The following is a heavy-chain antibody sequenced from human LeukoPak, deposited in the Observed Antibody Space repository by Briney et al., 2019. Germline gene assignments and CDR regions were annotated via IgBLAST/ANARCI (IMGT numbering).Heavy chain of an antibody. J-gene: IGHJ6*03. CDR2: IYYSGST. D-gene: IGHD6-6*01. V-gene: IGHV4-31*03. Sequence: SETLSLTCTVSGGSISSGGYYWSWIRQHPGKGLEWIGYIYYSGSTYYNPSLKSRVTISVDTSKNQFSLKLSSVTAADTAVYYCARGVNHSSSYYYYYYMDVWGKGTTVTVSS. CDR3: ARGVNHSSSYYYYYYMDV. CDR1: GGSISSGGYY.